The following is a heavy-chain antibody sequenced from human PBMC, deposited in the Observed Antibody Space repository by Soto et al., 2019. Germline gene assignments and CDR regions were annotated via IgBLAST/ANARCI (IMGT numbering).Heavy chain of an antibody. Sequence: SVKVSCKASGGTFSGNAISWVRQAPGQGLEWIGGIIPIFNTTNYAQQFQGRISITADESTNTAYMELSSLRSEDTAVYFCARRVYYDSSAYSRHYYYAMDVWGQETTVTVSS. J-gene: IGHJ6*02. CDR3: ARRVYYDSSAYSRHYYYAMDV. D-gene: IGHD3-22*01. V-gene: IGHV1-69*13. CDR2: IIPIFNTT. CDR1: GGTFSGNA.